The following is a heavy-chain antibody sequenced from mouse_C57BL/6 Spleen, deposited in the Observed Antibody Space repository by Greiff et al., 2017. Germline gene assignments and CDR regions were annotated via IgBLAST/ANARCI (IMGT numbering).Heavy chain of an antibody. CDR2: IDPSDSYT. CDR1: GYTFTSYW. D-gene: IGHD1-1*01. CDR3: ARHGSSVLDY. V-gene: IGHV1-59*01. Sequence: VQLQQPGAELVRPGTSVKLSCKASGYTFTSYWMHWVKQRPGQGLEWIGVIDPSDSYTNYNQKFKGKATLTVDTSSSTAYMQLSSLTSEDSAVYYCARHGSSVLDYWGQGTTLAVAS. J-gene: IGHJ2*01.